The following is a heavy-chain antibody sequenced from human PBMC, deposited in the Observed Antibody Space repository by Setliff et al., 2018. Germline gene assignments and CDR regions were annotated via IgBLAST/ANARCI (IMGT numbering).Heavy chain of an antibody. J-gene: IGHJ6*03. CDR1: GGSIGPHY. Sequence: PSETLSLTCTVSGGSIGPHYWSWIRQAPGKGLEWIGQIFYSDTAKYNPSLESRAAISVDSSKNQFSLKLRSVTAADTAVYYCARDRSTVIRGVTSFFYYYMDVWGQGTTVTVSS. CDR3: ARDRSTVIRGVTSFFYYYMDV. V-gene: IGHV4-59*11. CDR2: IFYSDTA. D-gene: IGHD3-10*01.